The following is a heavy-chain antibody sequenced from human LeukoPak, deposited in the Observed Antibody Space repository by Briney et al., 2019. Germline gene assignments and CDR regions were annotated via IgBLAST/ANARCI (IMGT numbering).Heavy chain of an antibody. J-gene: IGHJ5*02. V-gene: IGHV1-2*02. Sequence: ASVKISCKACGYTFTGYYMHWVRQAPGQGLEWMGWINPNSGGTNYAQKFQGRVTMTRDTSISTAYMELSRLRSDDTAVYYCARATGFGVVIKGFDPWGQGTLVTVSS. CDR2: INPNSGGT. CDR3: ARATGFGVVIKGFDP. D-gene: IGHD3-3*01. CDR1: GYTFTGYY.